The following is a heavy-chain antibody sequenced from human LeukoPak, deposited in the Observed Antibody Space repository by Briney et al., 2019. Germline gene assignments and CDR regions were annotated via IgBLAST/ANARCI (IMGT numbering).Heavy chain of an antibody. D-gene: IGHD3-10*01. CDR3: ARGLGSYYYYYYGMDV. J-gene: IGHJ6*02. Sequence: SETLSLTCTVSGGSISSYYWSWIRQPPGKGLEWIGEINHSGSTNYNPSLKSRLTISVDTSKNQFSLKLSSVTAADTAVYYCARGLGSYYYYYYGMDVWGQGTTVTVSS. V-gene: IGHV4-34*01. CDR1: GGSISSYY. CDR2: INHSGST.